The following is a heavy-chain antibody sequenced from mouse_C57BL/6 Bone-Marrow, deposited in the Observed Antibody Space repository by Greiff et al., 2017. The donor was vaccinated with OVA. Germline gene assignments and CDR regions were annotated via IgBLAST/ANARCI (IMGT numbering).Heavy chain of an antibody. V-gene: IGHV1-64*01. CDR2: IHPNSGST. J-gene: IGHJ4*01. Sequence: VQLQQPGAELVKPGASVKLSCKASGYTFTSYWMHWVKQRPGQGLEWIGMIHPNSGSTNYNEKFKSKATLTVDKSSSTAYMQLSSLTSEDSAVYYCANYYGSSPSYAMDYWGQGTSVTVSS. CDR1: GYTFTSYW. D-gene: IGHD1-1*01. CDR3: ANYYGSSPSYAMDY.